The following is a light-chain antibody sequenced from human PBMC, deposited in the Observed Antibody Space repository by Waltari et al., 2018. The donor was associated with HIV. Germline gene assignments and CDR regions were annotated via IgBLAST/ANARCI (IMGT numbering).Light chain of an antibody. J-gene: IGKJ4*01. Sequence: DIQMTQSPSTLSASVGDRVTITCRASQSINSWLAWYQQKPGKAPKLLIYKASSLEGGVPSRFSGSESGTEFTLTISCLQPDDFATYYCQQYNTYPLTFGGGTRVEIK. V-gene: IGKV1-5*03. CDR2: KAS. CDR3: QQYNTYPLT. CDR1: QSINSW.